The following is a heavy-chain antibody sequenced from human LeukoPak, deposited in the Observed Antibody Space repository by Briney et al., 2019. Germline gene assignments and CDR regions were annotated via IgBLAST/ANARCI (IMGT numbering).Heavy chain of an antibody. CDR2: ISGSGGST. CDR3: AKTTYYDFWSGLAARFDY. CDR1: GFTFSSYA. V-gene: IGHV3-23*01. Sequence: PGGSLRLSCAASGFTFSSYAMSWVRQAPGKGLEWVSAISGSGGSTYYADSMKGRFTISRDNSKNTLYLQMNSLRAEDTAVYYCAKTTYYDFWSGLAARFDYWGQGTLVTVSS. D-gene: IGHD3-3*01. J-gene: IGHJ4*02.